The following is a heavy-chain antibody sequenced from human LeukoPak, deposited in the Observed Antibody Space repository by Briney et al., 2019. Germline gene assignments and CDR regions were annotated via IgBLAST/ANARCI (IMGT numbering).Heavy chain of an antibody. Sequence: ASVTVPCKASGYSFTTYYMHWVRQAPGQGLEWMGAINPNAGTTSYTQKVQGRVTMTRDTSTSTVFMELTSLRPEDTAVYYCARGIAMAAVGTQIDYWGQGTLVTVSS. CDR3: ARGIAMAAVGTQIDY. CDR1: GYSFTTYY. CDR2: INPNAGTT. D-gene: IGHD6-13*01. J-gene: IGHJ4*02. V-gene: IGHV1-46*01.